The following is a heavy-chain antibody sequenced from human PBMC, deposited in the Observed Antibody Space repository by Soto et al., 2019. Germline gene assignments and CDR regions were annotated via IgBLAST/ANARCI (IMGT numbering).Heavy chain of an antibody. CDR1: GFTFSSYA. CDR2: ISYDGSNK. J-gene: IGHJ4*02. CDR3: ARGRYSSSWYWDY. V-gene: IGHV3-30-3*01. Sequence: PGGSLRLSCAASGFTFSSYAMHWVRQAPGKGLEWVAVISYDGSNKYYADSVKGRFTISRDNSKNTLYLQMNSLRAEDTAVYYCARGRYSSSWYWDYWGQGTLGTASS. D-gene: IGHD6-13*01.